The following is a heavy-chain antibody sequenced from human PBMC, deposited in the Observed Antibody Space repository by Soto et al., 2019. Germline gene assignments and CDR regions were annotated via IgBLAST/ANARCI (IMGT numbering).Heavy chain of an antibody. V-gene: IGHV1-2*02. CDR3: ARDGYDFWSGYYGPYNWFEP. Sequence: ASVKFSCKASGYTFTGYYMHWVRQAPGQGLEWMGWINPNSGGTNYAQKFQGRVTMTRDTSISTAYMELSRLRSDDTAVYYCARDGYDFWSGYYGPYNWFEPWGQGTLVTVSS. J-gene: IGHJ5*02. D-gene: IGHD3-3*01. CDR2: INPNSGGT. CDR1: GYTFTGYY.